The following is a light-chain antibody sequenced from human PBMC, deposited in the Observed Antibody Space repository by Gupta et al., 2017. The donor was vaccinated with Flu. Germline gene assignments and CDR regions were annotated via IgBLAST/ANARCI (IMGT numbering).Light chain of an antibody. CDR3: QQYDHFLFT. CDR1: QSISTW. J-gene: IGKJ3*01. CDR2: RAS. Sequence: DIQMTQSPSTLSASVGDRVTITCRASQSISTWLAWYQQKPGQAPKVLIYRASSLESGVPSRFSGSGFGTEFTLTISSLQPDDFATYYCQQYDHFLFTFGPGTKVDIK. V-gene: IGKV1-5*03.